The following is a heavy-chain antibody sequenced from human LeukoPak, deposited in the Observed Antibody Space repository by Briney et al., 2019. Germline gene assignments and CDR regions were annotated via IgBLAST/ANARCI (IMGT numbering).Heavy chain of an antibody. Sequence: GGSLRLSCAASGFTFSSYSMNWVSQAPGKGLEWVSSISSSSSYIYYADSVKGRFTISRDNAKNSLYLQMNSLRAEDTAVYYCARGWAGRYYYYYGMDVWGQGTTVTVSS. J-gene: IGHJ6*02. CDR2: ISSSSSYI. CDR1: GFTFSSYS. D-gene: IGHD6-19*01. V-gene: IGHV3-21*01. CDR3: ARGWAGRYYYYYGMDV.